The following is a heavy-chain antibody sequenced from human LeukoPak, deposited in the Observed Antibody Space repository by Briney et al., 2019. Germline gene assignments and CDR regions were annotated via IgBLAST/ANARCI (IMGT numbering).Heavy chain of an antibody. Sequence: ASVKVSCKASGGTFSSYAISWVRQAPGQGLEWMGGIIPIFGTANYAQKFQGRVTITADKSTSTAYMELSSLRSEDTAVYYCARGSRVATIYEPFDYWGQGILVTVSS. J-gene: IGHJ4*02. V-gene: IGHV1-69*06. CDR3: ARGSRVATIYEPFDY. D-gene: IGHD5-12*01. CDR1: GGTFSSYA. CDR2: IIPIFGTA.